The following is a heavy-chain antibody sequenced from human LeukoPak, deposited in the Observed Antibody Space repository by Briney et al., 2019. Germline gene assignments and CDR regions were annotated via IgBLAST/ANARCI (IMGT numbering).Heavy chain of an antibody. CDR3: AREKFNYDLLHYFDY. CDR2: IYHSGST. Sequence: SETQSLTCAVSGYSISSGYYWGWIRQPPGEGLEWIGSIYHSGSTYYNPSLKSRVTISVDTSKNQFSLRLSSVTAADTAVYYCAREKFNYDLLHYFDYWGQGTLVTVSS. J-gene: IGHJ4*02. CDR1: GYSISSGYY. D-gene: IGHD3-16*01. V-gene: IGHV4-38-2*02.